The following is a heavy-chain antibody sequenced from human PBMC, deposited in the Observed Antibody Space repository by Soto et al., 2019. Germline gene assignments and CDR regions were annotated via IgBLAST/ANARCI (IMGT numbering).Heavy chain of an antibody. V-gene: IGHV4-31*03. CDR2: IYYSGST. CDR3: ARDGEYYGSVVFGMDV. CDR1: GGSISSGGYY. J-gene: IGHJ6*02. Sequence: QVQLQESGPGLVKPSQTLSLTCTVSGGSISSGGYYWSWIRQHPGKGLEWIGYIYYSGSTYYNPSLTRRVTMSVDTSKNQCSLKLISVTAADTAVYYCARDGEYYGSVVFGMDVWGQGTTVTVSS. D-gene: IGHD3-10*01.